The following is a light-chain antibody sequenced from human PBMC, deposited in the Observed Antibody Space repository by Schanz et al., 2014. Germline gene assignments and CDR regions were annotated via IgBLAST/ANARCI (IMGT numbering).Light chain of an antibody. Sequence: QSVLTQPPSVSGAPGQRVTISCTGSSSNIGAAYDVHWYQQLPGTAPKLLIYGNSNRPSGVSHRFSGSKSGNTASLTISGLQAEDEADYYCSSYTSSNTLLFGGGTKVTVL. CDR2: GNS. V-gene: IGLV1-40*01. CDR1: SSNIGAAYD. CDR3: SSYTSSNTLL. J-gene: IGLJ3*02.